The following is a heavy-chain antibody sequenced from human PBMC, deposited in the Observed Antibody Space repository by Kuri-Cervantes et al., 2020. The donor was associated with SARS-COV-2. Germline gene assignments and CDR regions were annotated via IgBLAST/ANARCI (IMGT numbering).Heavy chain of an antibody. CDR3: ARDAGWYYDSSGKYTGGL. J-gene: IGHJ4*02. CDR1: GGSISSGSYY. Sequence: LRLSCTVSGGSISSGSYYWSWTRQPAGKGLEWIGRIYTSGSTNYNPSLKSRVTISVDTSKNQFSLKLSSVTAADTAVYYCARDAGWYYDSSGKYTGGLWGQGTLVTVSS. V-gene: IGHV4-61*02. D-gene: IGHD3-22*01. CDR2: IYTSGST.